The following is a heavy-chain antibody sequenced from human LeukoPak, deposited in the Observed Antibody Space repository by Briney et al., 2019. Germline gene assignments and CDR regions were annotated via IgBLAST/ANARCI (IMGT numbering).Heavy chain of an antibody. CDR3: ARDSGDIAVAGHFDY. Sequence: ASVKVSCKASGYTFTSYGISWVRQAPGQGLEWMGWISAYNGNTNYAQKLQSRVTMTTDTSTSTAYMELRSLRSDDTAVYYCARDSGDIAVAGHFDYWGQGTLVTVSS. J-gene: IGHJ4*02. CDR1: GYTFTSYG. V-gene: IGHV1-18*01. D-gene: IGHD6-19*01. CDR2: ISAYNGNT.